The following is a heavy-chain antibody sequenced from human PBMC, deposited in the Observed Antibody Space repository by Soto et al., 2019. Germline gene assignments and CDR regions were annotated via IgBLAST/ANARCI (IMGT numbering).Heavy chain of an antibody. CDR3: ARAHAPSLPFDY. CDR2: IFHSGNA. D-gene: IGHD2-15*01. CDR1: GGSMRNVY. V-gene: IGHV4-59*01. J-gene: IGHJ4*01. Sequence: SETLSLTCTVSGGSMRNVYWSWIRQPPGKRLELIGFIFHSGNAKYNPSLKSRVTISIDTSKSQFSLSLDSVTAADTAVYFCARAHAPSLPFDYWGLGTLVTVSS.